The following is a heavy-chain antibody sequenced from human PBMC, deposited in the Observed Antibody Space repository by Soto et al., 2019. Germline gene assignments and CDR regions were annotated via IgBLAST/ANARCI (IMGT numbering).Heavy chain of an antibody. CDR2: IRSKAYGGTT. D-gene: IGHD3-3*01. CDR1: GFTFGDYA. Sequence: GGSLRLSCTASGFTFGDYAMSWFRQAPGKGLEWVGFIRSKAYGGTTEYAASVKGRFTISRDDSKSIAYLQMNSLKTEDTAVYYCTRDGPTYYDLWSGYSQTTYYFDYWGQGTLVTVSS. V-gene: IGHV3-49*03. CDR3: TRDGPTYYDLWSGYSQTTYYFDY. J-gene: IGHJ4*02.